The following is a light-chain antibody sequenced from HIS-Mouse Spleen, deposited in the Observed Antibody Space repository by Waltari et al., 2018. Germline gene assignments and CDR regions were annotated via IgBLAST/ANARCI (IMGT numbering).Light chain of an antibody. CDR2: WAS. CDR3: QQYYSTPLT. J-gene: IGKJ4*01. CDR1: NKNY. Sequence: DIVMTQSPDSLAVSLGERATINNKNYLAWYQQKPGQPPKLLIYWASTRESGVPDRFSGSGSGTDFTLTISSLQAEDVAVYYCQQYYSTPLTFGGGTKVEIK. V-gene: IGKV4-1*01.